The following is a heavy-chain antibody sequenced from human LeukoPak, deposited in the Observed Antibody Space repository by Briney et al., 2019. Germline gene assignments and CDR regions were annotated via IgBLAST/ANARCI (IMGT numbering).Heavy chain of an antibody. CDR2: ISGSGDST. V-gene: IGHV3-23*01. J-gene: IGHJ4*02. Sequence: PGGSLRLSCAASGFTFSNYCVTWVRQAPGKALEWVSSISGSGDSTYYADSVKGRFTISRVNSKNTLYLQMNSLRVEDTAIYYCAKYGAPGWSGYLDYWGQGTLVTVSS. D-gene: IGHD4/OR15-4a*01. CDR1: GFTFSNYC. CDR3: AKYGAPGWSGYLDY.